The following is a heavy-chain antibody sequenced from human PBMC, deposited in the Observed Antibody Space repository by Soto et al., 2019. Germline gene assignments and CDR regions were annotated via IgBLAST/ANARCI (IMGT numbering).Heavy chain of an antibody. CDR1: GFSLSNARMG. CDR3: ARLAQGDFWRPYYAMDV. CDR2: IFSNAEK. J-gene: IGHJ6*02. V-gene: IGHV2-26*01. Sequence: QVTLKESGPVLVKPTEPLTLTCTVSGFSLSNARMGVSWIRQPPGKALEWLAHIFSNAEKSYSTSLKSRLTISKDTSKSQVVLTMTNMDPVDTATYYCARLAQGDFWRPYYAMDVWGQGTTVTVSS. D-gene: IGHD3-3*01.